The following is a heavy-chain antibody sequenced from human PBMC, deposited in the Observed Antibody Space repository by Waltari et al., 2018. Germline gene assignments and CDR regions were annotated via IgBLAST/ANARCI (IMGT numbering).Heavy chain of an antibody. J-gene: IGHJ4*02. Sequence: QVQLQQWGAGLLKPSETLSLTCAVYGGSFSGYYWSWIRQPPGKGLEWIGEINHSGSTTYNPSLKSRVTISVDTSKNQFSLKLSSVTAADTAVYYCARVLTTVTTGGVDYWGQGTLVTVSS. CDR1: GGSFSGYY. CDR3: ARVLTTVTTGGVDY. CDR2: INHSGST. V-gene: IGHV4-34*01. D-gene: IGHD4-17*01.